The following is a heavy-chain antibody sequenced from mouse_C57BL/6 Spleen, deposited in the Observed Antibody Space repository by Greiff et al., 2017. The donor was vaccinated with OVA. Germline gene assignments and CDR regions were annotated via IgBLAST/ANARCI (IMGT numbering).Heavy chain of an antibody. D-gene: IGHD1-1*01. CDR2: IYPGDGDT. V-gene: IGHV1-80*01. Sequence: QVQLQQSGAELVKPGASVKISCKASGYAFSSYWMNWVKQRPGTGLEWIGQIYPGDGDTNYNGKFKGKATLTADKYSSTAYMQLSSLTSEDSAVYFCARRGYCSGYFDVWGTGTTVTVSS. CDR1: GYAFSSYW. J-gene: IGHJ1*03. CDR3: ARRGYCSGYFDV.